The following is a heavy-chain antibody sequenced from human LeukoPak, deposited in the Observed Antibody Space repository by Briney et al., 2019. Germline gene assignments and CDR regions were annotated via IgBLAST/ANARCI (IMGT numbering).Heavy chain of an antibody. CDR1: GFTFSSYA. CDR3: VGYCSGGSCSN. CDR2: ISYDGSNK. Sequence: GGSLRLSCAASGFTFSSYAMHWVRQAPGKGLEWVAVISYDGSNKYYADSVKGRFTISRDNSKNTLYLQMNSLRAEDTAVYYCVGYCSGGSCSNWGQGTLVTVPS. V-gene: IGHV3-30*04. J-gene: IGHJ4*02. D-gene: IGHD2-15*01.